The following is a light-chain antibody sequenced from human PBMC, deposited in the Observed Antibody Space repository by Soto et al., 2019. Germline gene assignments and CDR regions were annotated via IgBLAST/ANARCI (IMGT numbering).Light chain of an antibody. CDR2: SDN. CDR1: SSNIGAGYV. J-gene: IGLJ1*01. V-gene: IGLV1-40*01. Sequence: QSVLTQPPSVSGAPGQRVTISCTGSSSNIGAGYVVHWYQQLPGAAPKLLIFSDNNRPSGVPDRFSGSKSGTSASLAITGLRAEDEADYFCAAWDDSLTGIVFGTGTKVTVL. CDR3: AAWDDSLTGIV.